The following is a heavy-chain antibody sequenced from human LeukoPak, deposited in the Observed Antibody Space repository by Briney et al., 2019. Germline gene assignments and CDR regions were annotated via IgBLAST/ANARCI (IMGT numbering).Heavy chain of an antibody. Sequence: ASVKVSCKASGYIFAGFFLHWVRQPPGEGLEWMGWMNPSSGDTEYAQKFQGRVAMTRDTSSSTAYMELSRLRSDDTAVYYCARGWGSSSWYRAGYWGQGTLVTVSS. J-gene: IGHJ4*02. CDR1: GYIFAGFF. V-gene: IGHV1-2*02. CDR3: ARGWGSSSWYRAGY. CDR2: MNPSSGDT. D-gene: IGHD6-13*01.